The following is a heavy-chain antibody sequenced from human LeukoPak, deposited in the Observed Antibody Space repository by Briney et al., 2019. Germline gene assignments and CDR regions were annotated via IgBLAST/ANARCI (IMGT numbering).Heavy chain of an antibody. CDR1: GYTFTGYY. CDR3: ARVNFVGYYFDY. V-gene: IGHV1-2*02. CDR2: INPNTGGT. D-gene: IGHD1-26*01. Sequence: ASVKVSCKASGYTFTGYYIHWVRQAPGQGLEWMGWINPNTGGTNYAQKVQGRVTMTTDTSTGTAYMELRSLRSDDTAVYYCARVNFVGYYFDYWGQGTLVTVSS. J-gene: IGHJ4*02.